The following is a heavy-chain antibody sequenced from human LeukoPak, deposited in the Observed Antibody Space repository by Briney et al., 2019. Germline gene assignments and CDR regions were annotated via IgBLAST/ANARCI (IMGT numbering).Heavy chain of an antibody. CDR1: GFTFSNAW. D-gene: IGHD5-18*01. V-gene: IGHV3-15*07. CDR3: TTEGYGDAFDI. Sequence: GSLRLSCAASGFTFSNAWMNWVRQAPGKGLEWVGRIKSKTYGGTTDYAAPVKGRFTISRDDSKKTLYPQMSSLKTQDTAVYYCTTEGYGDAFDIWGQGTMVTVSS. J-gene: IGHJ3*02. CDR2: IKSKTYGGTT.